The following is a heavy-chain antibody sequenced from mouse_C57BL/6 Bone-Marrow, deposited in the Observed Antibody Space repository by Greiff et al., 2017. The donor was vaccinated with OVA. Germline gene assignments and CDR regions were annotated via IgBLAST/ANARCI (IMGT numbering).Heavy chain of an antibody. Sequence: VQVVESGAELARPGASVKLSCKASGYTFTSYGLSWVKQRTGQGLEWIGEIYPRSGNTYYNEKFKGKATLTADKSSSTAYMELRSLTSEDSAVYFCLIYYGYDGGYYWGQGTTLTVSS. CDR2: IYPRSGNT. CDR3: LIYYGYDGGYY. CDR1: GYTFTSYG. D-gene: IGHD2-2*01. V-gene: IGHV1-81*01. J-gene: IGHJ2*01.